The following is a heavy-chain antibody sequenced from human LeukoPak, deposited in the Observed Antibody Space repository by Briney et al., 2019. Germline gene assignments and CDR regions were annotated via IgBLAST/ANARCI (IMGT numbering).Heavy chain of an antibody. D-gene: IGHD1-26*01. CDR1: GFNFSSYW. Sequence: GGSLRLSCAASGFNFSSYWMHWVRQAPGKGPVWVSRINSDGSSTSYADSVKGRFTISRDNAKNTLYLQMNSLRAEDTAVYYCAIISGSYDYWGQGTLVTVSS. V-gene: IGHV3-74*01. J-gene: IGHJ4*02. CDR3: AIISGSYDY. CDR2: INSDGSST.